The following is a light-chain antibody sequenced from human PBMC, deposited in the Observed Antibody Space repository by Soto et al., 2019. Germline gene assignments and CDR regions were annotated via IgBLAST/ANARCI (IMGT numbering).Light chain of an antibody. CDR2: GAS. CDR1: KSVSSN. J-gene: IGKJ1*01. V-gene: IGKV3-15*01. Sequence: EIVMTQSPATLSVSPGERATLSCRASKSVSSNLAWYQQKPGQAPRLLIYGASTRATGIPARFSGSGSGTEFTLTISSLQSEDFAVYYCQHEGTFGQGTKVEIK. CDR3: QHEGT.